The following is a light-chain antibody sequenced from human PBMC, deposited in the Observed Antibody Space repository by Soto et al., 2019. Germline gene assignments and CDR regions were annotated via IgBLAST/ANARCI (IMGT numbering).Light chain of an antibody. CDR3: QQSYGTPLT. CDR2: AAS. Sequence: DMEMTQSPSSLSAFVGDRVTITCRASQSISNYLNWYQHKPGKVPKLLIYAASSLQSRVPTRFSGSGSGTDFTLTINSQQPEDFATYYCQQSYGTPLTFGGGTKIEIK. J-gene: IGKJ4*01. V-gene: IGKV1-39*01. CDR1: QSISNY.